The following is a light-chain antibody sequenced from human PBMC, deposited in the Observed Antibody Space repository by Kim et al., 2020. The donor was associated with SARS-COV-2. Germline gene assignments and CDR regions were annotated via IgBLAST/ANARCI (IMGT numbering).Light chain of an antibody. V-gene: IGKV3-20*01. CDR1: HSVSSTY. CDR2: GSS. J-gene: IGKJ4*01. CDR3: HQYGGSPFT. Sequence: SPGEGASLSCRASHSVSSTYLAWYQQKAGQAPRLLIYGSSDRATGIPDRFSGSGSGTDFTLTISRLEPEDCAVYYCHQYGGSPFTFGGGTKVDIK.